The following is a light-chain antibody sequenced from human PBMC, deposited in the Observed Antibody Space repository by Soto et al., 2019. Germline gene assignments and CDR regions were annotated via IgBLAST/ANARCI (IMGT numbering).Light chain of an antibody. V-gene: IGLV2-14*01. CDR3: CSYAGSYTFEV. Sequence: QSALTQPASVSGSPGQSITISCTGTSSDVGGYNYVSWYQQHPGKAPKLMIYDVSNRPSGVSNRFSGSKSGNTASLTISGLQAEDEADYYCCSYAGSYTFEVFGTGTKVTVL. CDR2: DVS. CDR1: SSDVGGYNY. J-gene: IGLJ1*01.